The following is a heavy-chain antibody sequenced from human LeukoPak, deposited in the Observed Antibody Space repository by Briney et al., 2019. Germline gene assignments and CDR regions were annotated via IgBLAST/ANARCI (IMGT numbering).Heavy chain of an antibody. CDR1: GFTFSSYG. CDR2: IWYDGSNK. V-gene: IGHV3-33*01. J-gene: IGHJ5*01. Sequence: GGSLRFSCAASGFTFSSYGMPWVRQAPGKGLEWVAVIWYDGSNKYYADSVKGRLTISRDDSKNTLYLQMNSLRAEDTAVYYCARAVPPLDWFDPWGQGTLVTVSS. CDR3: ARAVPPLDWFDP. D-gene: IGHD3-16*02.